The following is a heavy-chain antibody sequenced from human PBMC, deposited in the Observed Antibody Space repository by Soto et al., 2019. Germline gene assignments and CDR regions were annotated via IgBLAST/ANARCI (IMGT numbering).Heavy chain of an antibody. J-gene: IGHJ6*02. Sequence: SVKVSCKASGGTFSSYAISWVRQAPGQGLEWMGGIIPMAGTAHYAQKFQGRVTITTDAFTSTAYMELTSLRSEDTAVFYCAIDMSITARPGYYYGLDVWGQGNTVTVSS. CDR2: IIPMAGTA. CDR3: AIDMSITARPGYYYGLDV. V-gene: IGHV1-69*05. CDR1: GGTFSSYA. D-gene: IGHD6-6*01.